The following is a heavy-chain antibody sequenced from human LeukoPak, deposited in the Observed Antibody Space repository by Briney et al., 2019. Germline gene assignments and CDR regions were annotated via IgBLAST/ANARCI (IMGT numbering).Heavy chain of an antibody. V-gene: IGHV3-30-3*01. CDR1: GFTFSSYA. Sequence: GGSLRLSCAASGFTFSSYAMHWVRQAPGKGLEWVAVISYDGSNKYYADSVKGRFTISRDNSKNTLYLQMNSQRAEDTAVYYCARGQYCSGGSCYFGAPAPMDVWGQGTTVTVSS. CDR3: ARGQYCSGGSCYFGAPAPMDV. CDR2: ISYDGSNK. D-gene: IGHD2-15*01. J-gene: IGHJ6*02.